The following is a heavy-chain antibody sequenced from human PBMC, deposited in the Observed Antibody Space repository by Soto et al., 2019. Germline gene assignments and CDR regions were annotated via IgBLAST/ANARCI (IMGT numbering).Heavy chain of an antibody. Sequence: EVHLLESGGGLVKPGGSLRLSCAASGFIFSSYTMIWVRQAPGKGLEWVSSINSNSNYRYYADSVKGRFTISRDNARNSLSLQMKNLRAEDTAVYFCARVRQQWLAEAIIGVHWGQGTVVSVSS. V-gene: IGHV3-21*06. D-gene: IGHD6-19*01. CDR3: ARVRQQWLAEAIIGVH. CDR1: GFIFSSYT. J-gene: IGHJ4*02. CDR2: INSNSNYR.